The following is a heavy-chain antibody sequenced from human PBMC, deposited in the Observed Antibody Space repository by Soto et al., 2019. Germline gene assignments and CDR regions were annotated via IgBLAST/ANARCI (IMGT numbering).Heavy chain of an antibody. Sequence: VQLVESGGGLVQPGGSLRLYCAASGFSFSSYWMHWVRHARGKRLVWVSRINSDGSSTTYADSVKGRFTISRDNAKHTVYLQMNSLPPGDTAVYYCAKGVPAATRYFQHWGQGTLVTVSS. CDR2: INSDGSST. J-gene: IGHJ1*01. CDR1: GFSFSSYW. CDR3: AKGVPAATRYFQH. V-gene: IGHV3-74*03. D-gene: IGHD2-2*01.